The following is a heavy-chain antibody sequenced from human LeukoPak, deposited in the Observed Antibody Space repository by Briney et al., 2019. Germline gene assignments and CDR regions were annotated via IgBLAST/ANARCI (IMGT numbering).Heavy chain of an antibody. D-gene: IGHD6-19*01. Sequence: PGGSLRLSCAASGFTFSTFWMTWVRLAPGKGLEWVANIKPDGSEKYYVDSVKGRFTISRDNAKNSVYLQINGLRVEDTAVYYCARREATGCLSFGYWGQGTLVTVSS. J-gene: IGHJ4*02. CDR1: GFTFSTFW. CDR2: IKPDGSEK. CDR3: ARREATGCLSFGY. V-gene: IGHV3-7*05.